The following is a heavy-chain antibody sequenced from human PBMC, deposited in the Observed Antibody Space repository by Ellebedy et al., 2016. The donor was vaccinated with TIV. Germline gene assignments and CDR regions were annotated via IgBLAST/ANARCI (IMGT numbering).Heavy chain of an antibody. CDR3: AKGRGGGSDSSAPRYYFDY. V-gene: IGHV3-21*05. CDR2: ISSTYEIW. D-gene: IGHD3-22*01. Sequence: GESLKISCAASGFTFRSFSMNWVRQAPGQGLEWLSYISSTYEIWNSDSVRGRFTISRDDVKNSIYLQMNSLRAEDTAIYYCAKGRGGGSDSSAPRYYFDYWGLGTLVTVSS. CDR1: GFTFRSFS. J-gene: IGHJ4*02.